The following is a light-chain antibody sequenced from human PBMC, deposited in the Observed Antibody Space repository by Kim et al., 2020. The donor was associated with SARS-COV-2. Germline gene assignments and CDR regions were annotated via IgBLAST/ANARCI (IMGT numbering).Light chain of an antibody. J-gene: IGLJ3*02. CDR3: QVWDSSSDHPGWV. CDR1: NIGSKS. V-gene: IGLV3-21*04. CDR2: YDS. Sequence: APGKTARITCGGNNIGSKSVHWYQQKPGQAPVLVIYYDSDRPSGIPERFSGSNSGNTATLTISRVEAGDEADYYCQVWDSSSDHPGWVFGGGTQLTVL.